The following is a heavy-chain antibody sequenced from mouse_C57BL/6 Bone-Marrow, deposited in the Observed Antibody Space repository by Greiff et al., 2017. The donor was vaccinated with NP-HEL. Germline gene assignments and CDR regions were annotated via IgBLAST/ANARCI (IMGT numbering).Heavy chain of an antibody. D-gene: IGHD2-4*01. V-gene: IGHV3-6*01. CDR2: ISYDGSN. J-gene: IGHJ3*01. CDR1: GYSITSGYY. CDR3: ARKDGIYYDYDWFAY. Sequence: DVKLQESGPGLVKPSQSLSLTCSVTGYSITSGYYWNWIRQFPGNKLEWMGYISYDGSNNYNPSLKNRISITRDTSKNQFFLKLNSVTTEDTATYYCARKDGIYYDYDWFAYWGQGTLVTVSA.